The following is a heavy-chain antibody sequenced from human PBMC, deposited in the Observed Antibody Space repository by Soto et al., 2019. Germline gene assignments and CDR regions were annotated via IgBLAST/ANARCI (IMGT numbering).Heavy chain of an antibody. V-gene: IGHV3-74*01. CDR3: AKLPWEVAPS. CDR2: XGXXXXXI. J-gene: IGHJ5*02. Sequence: QPGGSLRLSCSDSGFTFGNFWIHWVRQAPGKGLEXVSXXGXXXXXIXXADSVKGRFIISRDNARNTVYLQMNSLEAEDTAVYYCAKLPWEVAPSWGQGTLVTVS. D-gene: IGHD1-26*01. CDR1: GFTFGNFW.